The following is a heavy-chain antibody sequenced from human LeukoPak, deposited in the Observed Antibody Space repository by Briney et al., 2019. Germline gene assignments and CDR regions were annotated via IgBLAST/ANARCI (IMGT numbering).Heavy chain of an antibody. D-gene: IGHD1-7*01. J-gene: IGHJ4*02. Sequence: GGSLRLSCAASGFTFSSYPMHWVRQAPGKGLEWVAVIPYDGSDKYYADSVKGRFTISRDNSKNTLYLQMNSLRAEDTAVYYCARGLRITGTDYYFDYWGQGTLVTVSS. V-gene: IGHV3-30*14. CDR2: IPYDGSDK. CDR1: GFTFSSYP. CDR3: ARGLRITGTDYYFDY.